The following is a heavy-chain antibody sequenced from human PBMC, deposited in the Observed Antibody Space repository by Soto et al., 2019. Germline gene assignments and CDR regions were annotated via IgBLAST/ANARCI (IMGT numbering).Heavy chain of an antibody. J-gene: IGHJ5*02. D-gene: IGHD3-22*01. CDR3: ARNGDSSDYRGWFDP. CDR1: GFTVSSNY. V-gene: IGHV3-66*01. CDR2: IYSGGTT. Sequence: HPGGSLRLSCAASGFTVSSNYMRWVRQAPGKGLEWVSVIYSGGTTYYADSVKGRFTISSDNSKNTLYLQMNSLRAEDTAVYYCARNGDSSDYRGWFDPWGQGT.